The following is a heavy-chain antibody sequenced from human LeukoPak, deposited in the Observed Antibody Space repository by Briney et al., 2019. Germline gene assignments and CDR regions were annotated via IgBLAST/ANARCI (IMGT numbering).Heavy chain of an antibody. CDR3: ARTSLGGAWFDP. D-gene: IGHD3-10*01. CDR1: GGSISSGDYY. Sequence: SETLSLTCTVSGGSISSGDYYWSWIRQPPGKGLEWIGYIYYNGSTYYNPSLKSRVTISVDTSKNQFSLRLSSVTAADTAVYYCARTSLGGAWFDPWGQGTLVTVSS. CDR2: IYYNGST. V-gene: IGHV4-30-4*08. J-gene: IGHJ5*02.